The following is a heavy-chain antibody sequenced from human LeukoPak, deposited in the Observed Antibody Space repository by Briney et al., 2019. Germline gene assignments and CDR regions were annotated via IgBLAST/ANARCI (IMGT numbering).Heavy chain of an antibody. CDR1: GGPTTSYY. D-gene: IGHD2-8*01. V-gene: IGHV4-59*01. Sequence: SETLSLTCTVSGGPTTSYYWSWIRLPPGKGLEWIGYIYYSGSTNYNPSLKSRVTISVDTSKNQFSLKLSSVTAADTAVYFCARTAVSSTNAHFDYWGQGTLVTVSS. J-gene: IGHJ4*02. CDR3: ARTAVSSTNAHFDY. CDR2: IYYSGST.